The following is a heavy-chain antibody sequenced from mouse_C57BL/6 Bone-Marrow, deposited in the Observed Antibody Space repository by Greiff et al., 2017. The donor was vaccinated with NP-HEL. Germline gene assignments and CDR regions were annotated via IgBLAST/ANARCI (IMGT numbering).Heavy chain of an antibody. Sequence: EVQLQRSGPELVKPGASVKISCKASGYSFTGYYLNWVKQSPEKSLEWIGEINPSTGGTTYNQKFKAKATLTVDKSSSTAYMQLKSLTSEDSAVYYCARYPITTVVATKGDYWGQGTTLTVSS. CDR2: INPSTGGT. D-gene: IGHD1-1*01. J-gene: IGHJ2*01. CDR1: GYSFTGYY. CDR3: ARYPITTVVATKGDY. V-gene: IGHV1-42*01.